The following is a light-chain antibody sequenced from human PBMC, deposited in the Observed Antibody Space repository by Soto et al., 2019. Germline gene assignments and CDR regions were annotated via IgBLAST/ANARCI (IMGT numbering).Light chain of an antibody. CDR1: SSDIGGYNY. CDR3: SAYSDFDTNV. Sequence: HSVLTQPASVSGSPGQSISISCTGTSSDIGGYNYVSWYQQHPGKAPKLILYEVNNRPSGVSNRFSGSKSGTTASLTISGLQPEDEADYYCSAYSDFDTNVFGTGTKV. V-gene: IGLV2-14*03. J-gene: IGLJ1*01. CDR2: EVN.